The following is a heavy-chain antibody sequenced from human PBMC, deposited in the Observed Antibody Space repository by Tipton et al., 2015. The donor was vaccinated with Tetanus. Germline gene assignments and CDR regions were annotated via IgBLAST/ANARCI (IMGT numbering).Heavy chain of an antibody. Sequence: QMQLVQSGAEVKKPGASLKVSCKASGYTFTGYYIYWVRQAPGQGLEWMGWIDPNSGGTVYAQKFQGRVTMTRDTSISTAYMELRSLRSDDTAVYYCARDRGDYIYYGMDVWGPGTTVTVS. V-gene: IGHV1-2*02. J-gene: IGHJ6*02. CDR1: GYTFTGYY. CDR2: IDPNSGGT. CDR3: ARDRGDYIYYGMDV. D-gene: IGHD3-22*01.